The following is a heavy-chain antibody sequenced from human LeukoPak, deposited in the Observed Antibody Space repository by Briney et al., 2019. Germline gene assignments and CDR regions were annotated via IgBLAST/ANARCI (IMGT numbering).Heavy chain of an antibody. CDR2: IRSSTSYI. CDR3: VTERGSSAVALDY. Sequence: GGSLRLSCTASGLTLSSYSMNWVRQAPGKGLEWVSCIRSSTSYIYYADSVKGRFTISRDNAKNSLYLQMNSLRDEDTAVYYCVTERGSSAVALDYWGREPWSPSP. V-gene: IGHV3-21*01. D-gene: IGHD6-19*01. J-gene: IGHJ4*02. CDR1: GLTLSSYS.